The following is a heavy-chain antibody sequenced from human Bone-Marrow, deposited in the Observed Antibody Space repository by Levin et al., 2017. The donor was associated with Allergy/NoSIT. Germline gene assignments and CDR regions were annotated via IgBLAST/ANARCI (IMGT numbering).Heavy chain of an antibody. CDR1: GFTFNAYA. CDR2: MSGTTGSH. D-gene: IGHD2/OR15-2a*01. CDR3: AKGTTVYFYYNGMDA. J-gene: IGHJ6*02. Sequence: GESLKISCVASGFTFNAYAMNWVRRAPGKGLEWVSAMSGTTGSHYYADSVKGRFTILRDSSKNTLFLQMDSLRVEDTATYYCAKGTTVYFYYNGMDAWGQGTTVTVFS. V-gene: IGHV3-23*01.